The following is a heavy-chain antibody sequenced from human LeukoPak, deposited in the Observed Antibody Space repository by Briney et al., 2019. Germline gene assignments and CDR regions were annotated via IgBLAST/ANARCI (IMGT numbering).Heavy chain of an antibody. CDR3: ARHPLGYCSGGSCHSEGFFDY. J-gene: IGHJ4*02. D-gene: IGHD2-15*01. CDR1: GYSFTSYW. Sequence: GESLKISCKGSGYSFTSYWIGWVRQMPGKGLEWMGIIYPGDSDTRYSPSFQGQVTISADKSISTAYLQWSSLKASDTAMYYCARHPLGYCSGGSCHSEGFFDYWGQGTLVTVSS. V-gene: IGHV5-51*01. CDR2: IYPGDSDT.